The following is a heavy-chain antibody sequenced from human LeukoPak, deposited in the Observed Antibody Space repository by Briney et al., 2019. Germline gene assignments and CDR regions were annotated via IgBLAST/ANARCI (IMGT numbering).Heavy chain of an antibody. CDR2: IRYDGSNK. J-gene: IGHJ3*02. CDR3: AKDVDGLLWFGGEAFDI. CDR1: GFTFSSYG. D-gene: IGHD3-10*01. V-gene: IGHV3-30*02. Sequence: GGSLRLSCAASGFTFSSYGMHWVRQAPGKGLEWVEFIRYDGSNKYYADSVKGRFTISRDNSKNTLYLQMNSLRAEDTAVYYCAKDVDGLLWFGGEAFDIWGQGTMVTVSS.